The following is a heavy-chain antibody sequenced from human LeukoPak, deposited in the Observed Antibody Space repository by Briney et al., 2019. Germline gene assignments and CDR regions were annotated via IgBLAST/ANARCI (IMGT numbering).Heavy chain of an antibody. CDR1: GGSFSGYY. D-gene: IGHD7-27*01. V-gene: IGHV4-34*01. J-gene: IGHJ1*01. Sequence: PSETLSLTCAVYGGSFSGYYWSWIRQPPGKGLEWIGEINHSGSTNYNPSLKSRVTISVDASKNQFSLKLSSVTAADTAVYYCARFDWGNWGQGPWSPSPQ. CDR3: ARFDWGN. CDR2: INHSGST.